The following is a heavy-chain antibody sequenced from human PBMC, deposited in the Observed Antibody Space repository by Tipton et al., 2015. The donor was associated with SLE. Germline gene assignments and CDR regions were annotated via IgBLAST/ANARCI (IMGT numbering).Heavy chain of an antibody. V-gene: IGHV4-4*08. CDR2: IYTSGST. Sequence: TLSLTCTVSGGSISSYYCSWIRQPPWKGLEWIGYIYTSGSTNYNPSHKSLVTISLDTSKNQFSLKPSSVTAADTAVYYCARAGAPYTILEGAMDVWGKGTTVTVSS. CDR3: ARAGAPYTILEGAMDV. CDR1: GGSISSYY. D-gene: IGHD3-3*01. J-gene: IGHJ6*03.